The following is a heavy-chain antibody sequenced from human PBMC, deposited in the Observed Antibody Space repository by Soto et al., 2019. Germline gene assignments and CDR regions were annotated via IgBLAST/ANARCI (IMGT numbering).Heavy chain of an antibody. D-gene: IGHD3-3*01. CDR3: ARGGRIFGVVNYYFDY. Sequence: QVQLQESGPGLVKPSQTLSLTCTVSGGSISSGDYYWSWIRQPPGKGLEWIGYIYYSGSTYYNPSLKSRVTISVDTSKNLFSLKLSSVTAADTAVYYCARGGRIFGVVNYYFDYWGQGTLVTVSS. CDR2: IYYSGST. V-gene: IGHV4-30-4*01. J-gene: IGHJ4*02. CDR1: GGSISSGDYY.